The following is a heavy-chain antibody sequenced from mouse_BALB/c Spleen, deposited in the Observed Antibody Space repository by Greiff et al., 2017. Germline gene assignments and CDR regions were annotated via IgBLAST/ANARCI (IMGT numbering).Heavy chain of an antibody. D-gene: IGHD3-2*01. CDR2: ISSGSSTI. CDR3: ARDSSGFAY. J-gene: IGHJ3*01. CDR1: GFTFSSFG. Sequence: EVMLVESGGGLVQPGGSRKLSCAASGFTFSSFGMHWVRQAPEKGLEWVAYISSGSSTIYYADTVKGRFTISRDNPKNTLFLQMTSLRSEDTAMYYCARDSSGFAYWGQGTLVTVSA. V-gene: IGHV5-17*02.